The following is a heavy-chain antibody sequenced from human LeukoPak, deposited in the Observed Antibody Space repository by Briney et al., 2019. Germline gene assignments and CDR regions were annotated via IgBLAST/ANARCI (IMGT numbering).Heavy chain of an antibody. Sequence: AGGSLRLSCAASGFSFSTFGMPWARRAPGKGLEWVAVIWNDGSKKFYPESVKGRFTLSSDNPPTTLYPQMNRLRAEDTAVYYCGRDSLGGDYWGQGTLVTVSS. V-gene: IGHV3-33*08. CDR1: GFSFSTFG. CDR2: IWNDGSKK. CDR3: GRDSLGGDY. D-gene: IGHD3-16*01. J-gene: IGHJ4*02.